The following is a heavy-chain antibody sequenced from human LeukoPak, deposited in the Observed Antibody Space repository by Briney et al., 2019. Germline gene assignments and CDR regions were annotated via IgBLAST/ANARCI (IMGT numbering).Heavy chain of an antibody. V-gene: IGHV3-74*01. CDR1: GFTFSSYW. D-gene: IGHD3-22*01. Sequence: GGSLRLSCAASGFTFSSYWMHWVRQAPGKVLVWLSRVYNDGSSTDYADSVKGRFTISRDNAKNTLHLQMNSLRVEDTAVYYCARDVSHDSSGLYDYWGQGALVTVSS. CDR3: ARDVSHDSSGLYDY. J-gene: IGHJ4*02. CDR2: VYNDGSST.